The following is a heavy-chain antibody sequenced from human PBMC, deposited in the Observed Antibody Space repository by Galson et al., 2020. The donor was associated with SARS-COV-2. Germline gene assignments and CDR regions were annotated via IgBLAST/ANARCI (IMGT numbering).Heavy chain of an antibody. CDR1: GYTFTSYG. Sequence: ASVKVSCKASGYTFTSYGISWVRQAPGQGLEWMGWISAYNGNTNYAQKLQGRVTMTTDTSTSTAYMELRSLRSDDTAVYYCARGYGYGSGSYHASGRYWYFDLWGRGTLVTVSS. CDR3: ARGYGYGSGSYHASGRYWYFDL. D-gene: IGHD3-10*01. V-gene: IGHV1-18*01. J-gene: IGHJ2*01. CDR2: ISAYNGNT.